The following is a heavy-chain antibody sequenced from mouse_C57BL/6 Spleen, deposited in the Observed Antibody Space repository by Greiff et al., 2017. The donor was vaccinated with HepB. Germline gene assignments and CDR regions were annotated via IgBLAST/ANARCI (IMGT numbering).Heavy chain of an antibody. CDR2: FHPYNDDT. D-gene: IGHD1-1*01. Sequence: LQESGAELVKPGASVKMSCKASGYTFTTYPIEWMKQNHGKSLEWIGNFHPYNDDTKYNEKFKGKATLTVEKSSSTVYLELSRLTSDDSAVYYCARGHYYGSQYYFDYWGQGTTLTVSS. CDR1: GYTFTTYP. CDR3: ARGHYYGSQYYFDY. V-gene: IGHV1-47*01. J-gene: IGHJ2*01.